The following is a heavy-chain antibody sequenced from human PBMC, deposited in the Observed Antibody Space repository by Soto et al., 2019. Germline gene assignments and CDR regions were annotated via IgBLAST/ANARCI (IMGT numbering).Heavy chain of an antibody. J-gene: IGHJ6*02. Sequence: GGSLRLSCTASGFIFNSYVMSWVRQAPGKGLEWVSAISTSGGATHYADSVKGRFSISRDNSNYTLYLQMNSLRAEDTAVYYCAKVRVVVVPAPLDVWGQGTTVTVSS. CDR2: ISTSGGAT. CDR1: GFIFNSYV. CDR3: AKVRVVVVPAPLDV. V-gene: IGHV3-23*01. D-gene: IGHD2-2*01.